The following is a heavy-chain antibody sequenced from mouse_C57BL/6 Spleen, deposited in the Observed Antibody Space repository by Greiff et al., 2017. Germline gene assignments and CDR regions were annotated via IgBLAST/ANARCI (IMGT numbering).Heavy chain of an antibody. J-gene: IGHJ3*01. CDR2: INPNNGGT. CDR3: AREDYGSRPFAY. V-gene: IGHV1-18*01. Sequence: EVQLQQSGPELVQPGASVKIPCKASGYTFTDYNMDWVKQSHGKSLEWIGDINPNNGGTIYNQKFKGKATLTVDKSSSTAYMDLRSLTSEDTAVYYCAREDYGSRPFAYWGQGTLVTVSA. D-gene: IGHD1-1*01. CDR1: GYTFTDYN.